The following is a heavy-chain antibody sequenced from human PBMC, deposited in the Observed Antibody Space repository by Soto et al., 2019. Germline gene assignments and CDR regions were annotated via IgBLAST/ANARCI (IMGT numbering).Heavy chain of an antibody. CDR2: ISGSGGST. Sequence: GGSLRLSCAASGFTFSSYAMSWVRQAPGKGLEWVSAISGSGGSTYYADSVKGRFTISRDNSKNTLYLQMNSLRAEDTAVYYCAKDSLWRDYYDSSGYYRPDFDYWGQGTLVTVSS. CDR1: GFTFSSYA. J-gene: IGHJ4*02. CDR3: AKDSLWRDYYDSSGYYRPDFDY. D-gene: IGHD3-22*01. V-gene: IGHV3-23*01.